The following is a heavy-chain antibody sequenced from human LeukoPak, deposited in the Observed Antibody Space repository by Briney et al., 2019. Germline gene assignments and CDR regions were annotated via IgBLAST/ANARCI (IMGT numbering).Heavy chain of an antibody. D-gene: IGHD1-26*01. CDR2: IYPGDSDT. Sequence: GESLQISCQGSGYSFTSYWIGWVRQMPGKGLEWMGIIYPGDSDTRYSPSFQGQVTISADKSISTAYLQWSSLKASDTAMYYCARRRSGSSLVYYFDYRGQGTLVTVSS. V-gene: IGHV5-51*01. CDR1: GYSFTSYW. CDR3: ARRRSGSSLVYYFDY. J-gene: IGHJ4*02.